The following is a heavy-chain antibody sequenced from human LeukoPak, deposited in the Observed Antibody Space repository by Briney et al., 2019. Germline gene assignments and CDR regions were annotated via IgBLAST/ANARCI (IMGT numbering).Heavy chain of an antibody. Sequence: PPETLSLTCSVSGSSISSYYWSWVRQPAGKGLEWIGRIYSTGSTNYSPSLKSRVTVSVDTSKNQFSLKLSSVTAADTAVYYCARLTTVTYYFDYWGQGTLVTVSS. J-gene: IGHJ4*02. V-gene: IGHV4-4*07. CDR3: ARLTTVTYYFDY. D-gene: IGHD4-17*01. CDR1: GSSISSYY. CDR2: IYSTGST.